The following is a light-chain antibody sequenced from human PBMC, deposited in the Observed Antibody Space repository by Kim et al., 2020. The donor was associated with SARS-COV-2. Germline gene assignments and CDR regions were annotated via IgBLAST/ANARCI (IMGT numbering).Light chain of an antibody. V-gene: IGLV10-54*01. CDR2: RNN. Sequence: RTATPTCTGNRNTVRDQGAGWRQQHQGHPPKLLSYRNNSRPSGISERFSASRSGNIASLTITGLQADDGADYYCSAWDTSLTAWVFGGGTQLTVL. CDR1: RNTVRDQG. CDR3: SAWDTSLTAWV. J-gene: IGLJ3*02.